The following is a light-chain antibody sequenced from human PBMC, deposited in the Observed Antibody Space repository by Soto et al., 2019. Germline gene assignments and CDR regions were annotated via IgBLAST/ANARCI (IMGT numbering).Light chain of an antibody. CDR2: GAS. J-gene: IGKJ1*01. V-gene: IGKV3-20*01. CDR3: QQYGSSPWT. CDR1: QSVTSSY. Sequence: EIVLTQSPGSLSLSPGERATLSCRASQSVTSSYIAWYQQKPGQAPRLLIYGASTRATGIPARFSGSGSGTDFTLIISRLEPEDFAVYYCQQYGSSPWTFGQGTKVDIK.